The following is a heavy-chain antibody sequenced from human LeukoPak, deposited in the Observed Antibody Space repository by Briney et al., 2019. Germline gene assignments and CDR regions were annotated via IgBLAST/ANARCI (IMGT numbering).Heavy chain of an antibody. D-gene: IGHD3-3*01. CDR2: ISGSGGST. V-gene: IGHV3-23*01. J-gene: IGHJ4*02. CDR1: GFTFSSYA. Sequence: PGGSLRLSCAASGFTFSSYAMSWVRQAPGKGLEWVSAISGSGGSTYYADSVKGRFTISRDNSKNTLYLQMNSLRAEDTAVYYCAKDLITIFGVFIGSGFDYWGQGTLVTVSS. CDR3: AKDLITIFGVFIGSGFDY.